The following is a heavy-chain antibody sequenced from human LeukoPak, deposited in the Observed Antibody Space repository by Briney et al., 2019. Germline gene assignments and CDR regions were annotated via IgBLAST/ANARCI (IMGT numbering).Heavy chain of an antibody. CDR3: AKLYCSSTSCSYDY. V-gene: IGHV3-23*01. J-gene: IGHJ4*02. CDR1: AFTFSSYA. CDR2: ISGSGGSA. Sequence: GGSLRLSCAASAFTFSSYAMSWVRQAPGKGLEWVSAISGSGGSAYYGDSVKGRFTISRDKSKNTLYLQMNSLRAEDTAVYYCAKLYCSSTSCSYDYWGQGTLVTVSS. D-gene: IGHD2-2*01.